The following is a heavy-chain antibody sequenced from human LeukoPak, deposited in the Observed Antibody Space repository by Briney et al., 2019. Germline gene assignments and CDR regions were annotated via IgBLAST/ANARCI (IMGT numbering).Heavy chain of an antibody. Sequence: GGSLRLSCAASGFTFSSCAMSWVRQAPGKGLEWVSTIIDSGNSIYYADSAEGRFTISRDNSKDTLYLQMNSLRAGDTAVYYCAKDPIFSGSYGVFDYWGLGTLVTVSS. J-gene: IGHJ4*02. CDR3: AKDPIFSGSYGVFDY. CDR2: IIDSGNSI. D-gene: IGHD1-26*01. CDR1: GFTFSSCA. V-gene: IGHV3-23*01.